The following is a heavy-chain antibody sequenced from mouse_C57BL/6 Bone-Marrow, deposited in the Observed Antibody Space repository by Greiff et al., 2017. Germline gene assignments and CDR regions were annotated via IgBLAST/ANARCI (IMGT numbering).Heavy chain of an antibody. CDR2: IYPGSGNT. Sequence: LQESGAELVRPGASVKLSCKASGYTFTDYYINWVKQRPGQGLEWIARIYPGSGNTYYNEKFKGKATLTAEKSSSTAYMQLSSLTSEDSAVYFCARSSYDYDPFDYWGQGTTLTVSS. J-gene: IGHJ2*01. CDR3: ARSSYDYDPFDY. V-gene: IGHV1-76*01. D-gene: IGHD2-4*01. CDR1: GYTFTDYY.